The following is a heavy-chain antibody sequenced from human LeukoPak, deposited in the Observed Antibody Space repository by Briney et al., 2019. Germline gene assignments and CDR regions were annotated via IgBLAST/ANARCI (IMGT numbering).Heavy chain of an antibody. Sequence: GGSLRLSCAASGFTFSSYEMNWVRQAPGKGLEWVSYISSSGSTIYYADSVKGRFTISRDNAKNSLYLQTNSLRAEDTAVYYCARDPSYGLLDYWGQGTLVTVSS. CDR2: ISSSGSTI. CDR3: ARDPSYGLLDY. CDR1: GFTFSSYE. V-gene: IGHV3-48*03. J-gene: IGHJ4*02. D-gene: IGHD5-18*01.